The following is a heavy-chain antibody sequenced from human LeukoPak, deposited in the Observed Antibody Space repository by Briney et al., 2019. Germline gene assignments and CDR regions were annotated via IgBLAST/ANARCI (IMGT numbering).Heavy chain of an antibody. J-gene: IGHJ4*02. CDR1: GGSFSGYF. CDR3: ARQGRISAFDL. CDR2: INHSGST. V-gene: IGHV4-34*01. Sequence: SETLSLTCAVYGGSFSGYFWTWIRQPPGKGLEWIGEINHSGSTNYNPSLKSRVTISSDTSKNHFSLRMASLTAADTAVYYCARQGRISAFDLWGQGNLVIVSS. D-gene: IGHD2-21*01.